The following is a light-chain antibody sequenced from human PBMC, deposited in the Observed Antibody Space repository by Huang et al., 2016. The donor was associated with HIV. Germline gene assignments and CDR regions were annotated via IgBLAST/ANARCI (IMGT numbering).Light chain of an antibody. V-gene: IGKV3-20*01. Sequence: EIVLTQSPGTLSLSPGERATLSCRASQSVRSDFLAWYQQKPGQAPRLLLYGASSRATGIADRFSGSGSGTDFTLTISRLEPEDFAVYYCQQYATSPLTFGGGTKVDIK. CDR3: QQYATSPLT. J-gene: IGKJ4*01. CDR2: GAS. CDR1: QSVRSDF.